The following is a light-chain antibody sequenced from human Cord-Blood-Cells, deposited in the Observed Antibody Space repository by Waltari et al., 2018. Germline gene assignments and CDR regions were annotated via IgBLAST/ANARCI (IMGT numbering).Light chain of an antibody. J-gene: IGLJ2*01. CDR2: GNS. Sequence: QSVLTQPPSVSGAPGQRVTISCTGSSSNIGAGYDVPWYQQLPGTAPKLLIHGNSNRPSGVPDRCSGSKSGTSASLAITGLQAEDEADYYCQSYDSSLSGSVFGGGTKLTVL. V-gene: IGLV1-40*01. CDR1: SSNIGAGYD. CDR3: QSYDSSLSGSV.